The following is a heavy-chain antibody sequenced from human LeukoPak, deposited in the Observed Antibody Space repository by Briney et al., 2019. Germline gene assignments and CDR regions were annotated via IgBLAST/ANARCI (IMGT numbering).Heavy chain of an antibody. D-gene: IGHD3-22*01. V-gene: IGHV1-46*01. CDR1: GYTFTSYS. Sequence: EASVKVSCMASGYTFTSYSMHWVRQAPGQGLEWMGIINPSGGSTTYAQHFQGKVTMTRDMSTSTVYMELSSLRSEDTAVYYCARAYYDISAGCGYWGQGTLVTVSS. CDR2: INPSGGST. CDR3: ARAYYDISAGCGY. J-gene: IGHJ4*02.